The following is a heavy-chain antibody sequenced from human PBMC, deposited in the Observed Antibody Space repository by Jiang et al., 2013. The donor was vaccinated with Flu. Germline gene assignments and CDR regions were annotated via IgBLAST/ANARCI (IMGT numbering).Heavy chain of an antibody. V-gene: IGHV4-39*01. D-gene: IGHD1-1*01. CDR2: IYYSGST. Sequence: ETLSLTCTVSGGSISSSSYYWGWIRQPPGKGLEWIGSIYYSGSTYYNPSLKSRVTISVDTSKNQFSLKLSSATAADTAVYYCARHRVGNWNDPDWFDPWGQGTLVTVSS. CDR3: ARHRVGNWNDPDWFDP. J-gene: IGHJ5*02. CDR1: GGSISSSSYY.